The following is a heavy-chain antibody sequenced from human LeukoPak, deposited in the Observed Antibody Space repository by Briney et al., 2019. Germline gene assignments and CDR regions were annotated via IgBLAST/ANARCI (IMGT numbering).Heavy chain of an antibody. J-gene: IGHJ6*02. D-gene: IGHD4-17*01. CDR1: GGSISSGGYS. Sequence: SETLSLTCAVSGGSISSGGYSWSWIRQPPGKGLEWIGYIYHSGSTNYNPSLKSRVTISVDTSKNQFSLKLSSVTAADTAVYYCARGYGDYGMDVWGQGTTVTVS. V-gene: IGHV4-30-2*01. CDR2: IYHSGST. CDR3: ARGYGDYGMDV.